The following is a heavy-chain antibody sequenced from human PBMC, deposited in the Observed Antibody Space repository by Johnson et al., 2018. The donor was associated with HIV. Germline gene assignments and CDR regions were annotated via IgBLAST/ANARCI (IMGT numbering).Heavy chain of an antibody. V-gene: IGHV3-20*04. Sequence: VQLVESGGGLVQPGGSLRLSCAASGFTVSVTYMSWVRQAPGKGLEWVSGINWNGGSTGYADSVKGRFTISRDNAKNSLYLQMNSLRAEDTAVYYCAKDWLLVATVTADAFDIWGQGTMVTVSS. CDR2: INWNGGST. J-gene: IGHJ3*02. CDR1: GFTVSVTY. D-gene: IGHD4-17*01. CDR3: AKDWLLVATVTADAFDI.